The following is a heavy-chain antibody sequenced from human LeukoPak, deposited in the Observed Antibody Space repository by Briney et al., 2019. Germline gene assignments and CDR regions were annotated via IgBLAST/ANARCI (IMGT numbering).Heavy chain of an antibody. CDR3: ARGPAFNQRRFWSGRGGANWFDP. D-gene: IGHD3-3*01. V-gene: IGHV1-8*03. J-gene: IGHJ5*02. CDR1: GYTFTGYY. CDR2: MNPNSGNT. Sequence: EASVKVSCKASGYTFTGYYMHWVRQAPGQGLEWMGWMNPNSGNTGYAQKFQGRVTITRNTPISTAYMELSSLRSEDTAVYYCARGPAFNQRRFWSGRGGANWFDPWGQGTLVTVSS.